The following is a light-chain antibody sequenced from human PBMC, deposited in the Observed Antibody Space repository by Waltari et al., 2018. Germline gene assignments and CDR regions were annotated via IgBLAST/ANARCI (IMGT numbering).Light chain of an antibody. Sequence: NFILTQPHSVSESPGKTVTISCTRSSGSIASDYVQWYQQRPGSAPTTVIYEDNQSTSGVPDRFAGSSDSASNAASLPISGLKTEDEADYYGQSYDSSNNVFGSGTKLTVL. CDR2: EDN. J-gene: IGLJ6*01. V-gene: IGLV6-57*03. CDR3: QSYDSSNNV. CDR1: SGSIASDY.